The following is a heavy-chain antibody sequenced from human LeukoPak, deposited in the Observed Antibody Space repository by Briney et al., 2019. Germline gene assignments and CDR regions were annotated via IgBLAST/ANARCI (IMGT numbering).Heavy chain of an antibody. CDR1: GGSISSGDYY. D-gene: IGHD2-2*01. CDR2: IYYSGST. Sequence: SETLSLTCTVSGGSISSGDYYWSWIRQPPGKGLEWIGYIYYSGSTNYNPSLKSQVTISVDTSKNQFSLKLSSVTAADTAVYYCARGHQLLFSAFDIWGQGTMVTVSS. V-gene: IGHV4-61*08. CDR3: ARGHQLLFSAFDI. J-gene: IGHJ3*02.